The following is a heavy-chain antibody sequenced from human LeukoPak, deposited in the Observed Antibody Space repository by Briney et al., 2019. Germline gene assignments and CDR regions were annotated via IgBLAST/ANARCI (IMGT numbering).Heavy chain of an antibody. CDR3: AKLRLVGPGDFDH. J-gene: IGHJ4*02. D-gene: IGHD2-8*02. CDR2: ISGGGGST. Sequence: PGGSLRLSCAASGFTLTSYSMNWVRQAPGKGLEGVSTISGGGGSTYYADSVKGRFTISRDNSKNTLYLQVNSLRAEDTAVYYCAKLRLVGPGDFDHWGQGTLVTVSS. CDR1: GFTLTSYS. V-gene: IGHV3-23*01.